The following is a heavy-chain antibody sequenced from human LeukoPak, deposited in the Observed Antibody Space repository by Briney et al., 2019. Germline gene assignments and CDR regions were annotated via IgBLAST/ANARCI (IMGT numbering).Heavy chain of an antibody. V-gene: IGHV3-21*01. CDR1: GFTFSSYS. CDR3: ARDNSSGLTIEFDY. D-gene: IGHD6-19*01. CDR2: ISSSSSYI. Sequence: PGGSLRLSCAASGFTFSSYSMNWLRQAPGKGLEWVSSISSSSSYIYYADSVKGRFTISRDNAKNSLYLQMNSLRAEDTAVYYCARDNSSGLTIEFDYWGQGTLVTVSS. J-gene: IGHJ4*02.